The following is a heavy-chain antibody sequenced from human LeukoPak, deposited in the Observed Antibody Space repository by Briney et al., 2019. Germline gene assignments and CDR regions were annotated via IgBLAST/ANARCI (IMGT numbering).Heavy chain of an antibody. V-gene: IGHV1-69*13. CDR3: ARGEYYYDSSGYWVLDY. J-gene: IGHJ4*02. Sequence: GASVKVSCKASGGTFSSYTISWVRQAPGQGLEWMGGIIPIFGTANYAQKFQGRVTITADESTSTAYMKLSSLRSEDTAVYYCARGEYYYDSSGYWVLDYWGQGTLVTVSS. CDR1: GGTFSSYT. D-gene: IGHD3-22*01. CDR2: IIPIFGTA.